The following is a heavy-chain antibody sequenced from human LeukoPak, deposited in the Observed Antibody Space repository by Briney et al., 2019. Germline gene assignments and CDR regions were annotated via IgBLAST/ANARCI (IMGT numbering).Heavy chain of an antibody. CDR1: GFTFRRYA. CDR3: AGSHFTIYYFES. J-gene: IGHJ4*02. Sequence: PGGSLRLSCAASGFTFRRYAMSWVRQAPGKGLEWVSAISGSGGSTYYADSVKGRFTISRDNSKNTLYLQMNSLRVEDTAVYYCAGSHFTIYYFESWGQGTLVTVSS. V-gene: IGHV3-23*01. D-gene: IGHD3-10*01. CDR2: ISGSGGST.